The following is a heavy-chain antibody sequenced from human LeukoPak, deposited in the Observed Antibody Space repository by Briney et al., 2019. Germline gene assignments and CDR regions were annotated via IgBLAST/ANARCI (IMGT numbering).Heavy chain of an antibody. D-gene: IGHD1-26*01. CDR1: GYTFTSYA. CDR3: ARDLVGAKNYYYYGMDV. CDR2: INAGNGNT. J-gene: IGHJ6*04. V-gene: IGHV1-3*01. Sequence: GASVKVSCKASGYTFTSYAMHWVRQAPGQRLEWMGWINAGNGNTKYSQKFQGRVTITRDTSASTAYMELSSLRSEDTAVYYCARDLVGAKNYYYYGMDVWGKGTTVIVSS.